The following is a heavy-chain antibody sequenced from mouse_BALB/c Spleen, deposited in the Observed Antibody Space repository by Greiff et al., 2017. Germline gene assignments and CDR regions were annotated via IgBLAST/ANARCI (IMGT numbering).Heavy chain of an antibody. J-gene: IGHJ4*01. CDR1: GYSITSDYA. V-gene: IGHV3-2*02. CDR3: ASGGYAMDY. CDR2: ISYSGST. Sequence: VQLQQSGPGLVKPSQSLSLTCTVTGYSITSDYAWNWIRQFPGNKLEWMGYISYSGSTSYNPSLKSRISITRDTSKNQFFLQLNSVTTEDTATYYCASGGYAMDYWGQGTSVTVSS.